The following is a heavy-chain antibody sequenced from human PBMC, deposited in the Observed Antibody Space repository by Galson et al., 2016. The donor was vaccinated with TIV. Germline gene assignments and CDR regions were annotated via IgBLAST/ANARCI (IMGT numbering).Heavy chain of an antibody. V-gene: IGHV3-66*02. CDR3: ARDRVIDATYYYYYYGMDV. CDR2: ISDGGTT. CDR1: GLSVSINY. J-gene: IGHJ6*02. Sequence: SLRLSCAASGLSVSINYLTWVRQAPGKGLEWVSLISDGGTTYYPDSVKGRFTISWDNSKNTLYLHMNGLRAEDTAIYYCARDRVIDATYYYYYYGMDVWGQGTAVTVSS. D-gene: IGHD2-15*01.